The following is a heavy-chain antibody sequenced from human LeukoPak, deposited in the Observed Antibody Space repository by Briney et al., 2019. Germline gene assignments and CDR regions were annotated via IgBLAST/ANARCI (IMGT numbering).Heavy chain of an antibody. V-gene: IGHV1-24*01. CDR3: ARSIVATMGGAFDI. Sequence: GASVKVSCKVSGYTLTELSMHWVRQAPGKGLEWMGGFDPEDGETIYAQKFQGRVTMTTDTSTSTAYMELRSLRSDDTAVYYCARSIVATMGGAFDIWGQGTMVTVSS. CDR2: FDPEDGET. J-gene: IGHJ3*02. CDR1: GYTLTELS. D-gene: IGHD5-12*01.